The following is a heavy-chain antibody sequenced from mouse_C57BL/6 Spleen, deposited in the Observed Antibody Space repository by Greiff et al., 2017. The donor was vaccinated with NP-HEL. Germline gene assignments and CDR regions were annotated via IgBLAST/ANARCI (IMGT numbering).Heavy chain of an antibody. Sequence: DVKLQESGPGLVKPSQSLSLTCSVTGYSITSGYYWNWIRQFPGNKLEWMGYISYDGSNNYNPSLKNRISITRDTSKNQFFLKLNSVTTEDTATYYCARDVTTTVVARWYFDVWGTGTTVTVSS. J-gene: IGHJ1*03. V-gene: IGHV3-6*01. D-gene: IGHD1-1*01. CDR3: ARDVTTTVVARWYFDV. CDR1: GYSITSGYY. CDR2: ISYDGSN.